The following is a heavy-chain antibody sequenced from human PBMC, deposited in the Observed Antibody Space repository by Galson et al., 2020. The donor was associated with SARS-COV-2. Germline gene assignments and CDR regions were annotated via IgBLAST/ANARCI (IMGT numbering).Heavy chain of an antibody. Sequence: SETLSLTCAVYGGSFSGYYWSWIRQPPGKGLEWIGEINHSGSTNYNPSLKSRVTISVDTSKNQFSLKLSSVTAADTAVYYCARVNMIFGVVIIWSGWFDPWGQGTLVTVSS. J-gene: IGHJ5*02. CDR1: GGSFSGYY. D-gene: IGHD3-3*01. CDR3: ARVNMIFGVVIIWSGWFDP. CDR2: INHSGST. V-gene: IGHV4-34*01.